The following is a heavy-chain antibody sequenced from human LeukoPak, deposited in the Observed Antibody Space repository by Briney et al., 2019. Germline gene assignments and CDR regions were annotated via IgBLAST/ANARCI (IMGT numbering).Heavy chain of an antibody. CDR2: ISSSGSTI. D-gene: IGHD2-21*02. J-gene: IGHJ3*02. CDR3: ARVRAYCGGDCSLGAFDI. V-gene: IGHV3-48*03. Sequence: GGSLRLSCAASGFTVSSNYMNWVRQAPGKGLEWVSYISSSGSTIYYADSVKGRFTISRDNAKNSLYLQMNSLRAEDTAVYYCARVRAYCGGDCSLGAFDIWGQGTMVTVSS. CDR1: GFTVSSNY.